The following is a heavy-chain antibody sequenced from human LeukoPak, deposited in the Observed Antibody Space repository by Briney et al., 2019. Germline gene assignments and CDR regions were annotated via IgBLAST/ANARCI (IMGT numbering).Heavy chain of an antibody. Sequence: PSETLSLTCAVYGGSFSGYYWSWIRQPAGKGLEWIGRIYTSGSTNYNPSLKSRVTMSVDTSKNQFSLKLSSVTAADTAVYYCARDRYYYDSSGNWYFDLWGRGTLVTVSS. CDR1: GGSFSGYY. D-gene: IGHD3-22*01. V-gene: IGHV4-4*07. CDR2: IYTSGST. J-gene: IGHJ2*01. CDR3: ARDRYYYDSSGNWYFDL.